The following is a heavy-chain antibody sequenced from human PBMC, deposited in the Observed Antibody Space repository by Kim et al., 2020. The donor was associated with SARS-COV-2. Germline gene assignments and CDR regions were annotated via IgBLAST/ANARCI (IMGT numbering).Heavy chain of an antibody. CDR1: GGSFSGYY. V-gene: IGHV4-34*01. J-gene: IGHJ6*02. CDR2: INHSGST. CDR3: ARDLRYCSSTSCSYYYGMDV. Sequence: SETLSLTCAVYGGSFSGYYWSWIRQPPGKGLEWIGEINHSGSTNYNPSLKSRVTISVDTSKNQFSLKLSSVTAADTAVYYCARDLRYCSSTSCSYYYGMDVWGQGTTVTVSS. D-gene: IGHD2-2*01.